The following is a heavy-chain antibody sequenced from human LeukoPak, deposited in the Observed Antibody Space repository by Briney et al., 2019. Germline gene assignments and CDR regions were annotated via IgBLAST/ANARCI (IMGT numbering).Heavy chain of an antibody. V-gene: IGHV1-69*05. J-gene: IGHJ4*02. CDR2: IIPIFGTA. D-gene: IGHD1-26*01. Sequence: SVKVSCKASGGTFSSYAISWVRQAPGQGLKWMGGIIPIFGTANYAQKFQGRVTITTDESTSTAYMELSSLRSEDTAVYYCAATEGGIVGATSLDYWGQGTLVTVSS. CDR3: AATEGGIVGATSLDY. CDR1: GGTFSSYA.